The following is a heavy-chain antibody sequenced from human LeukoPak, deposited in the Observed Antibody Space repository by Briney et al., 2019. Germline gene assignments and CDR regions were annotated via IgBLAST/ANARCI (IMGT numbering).Heavy chain of an antibody. CDR1: GGSVSSGVYF. J-gene: IGHJ2*01. Sequence: XQTLSLTCTVSGGSVSSGVYFWTWIRQHPGKGLEWIGYIYYSGTSYYNPSLKSRVTISVDTSKNQFSLKLSSVTAADTAVYYCARSYFDSSGYPWYFDPWGRGTLVTVSS. V-gene: IGHV4-31*03. D-gene: IGHD3-22*01. CDR3: ARSYFDSSGYPWYFDP. CDR2: IYYSGTS.